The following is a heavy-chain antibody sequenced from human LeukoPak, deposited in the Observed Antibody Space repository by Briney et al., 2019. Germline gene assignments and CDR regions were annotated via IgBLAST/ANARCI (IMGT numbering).Heavy chain of an antibody. Sequence: GESLRLSCAASGFTFSDYWMSWVRQAPGKGLEWVANIQQDGSEKYYVDSVKGRFTISRDNAKKSLFLQVSSLRGEDTAVYYCARDRGFSFGIDFWGQGTLVTVSS. CDR2: IQQDGSEK. D-gene: IGHD5-18*01. CDR1: GFTFSDYW. V-gene: IGHV3-7*04. J-gene: IGHJ4*02. CDR3: ARDRGFSFGIDF.